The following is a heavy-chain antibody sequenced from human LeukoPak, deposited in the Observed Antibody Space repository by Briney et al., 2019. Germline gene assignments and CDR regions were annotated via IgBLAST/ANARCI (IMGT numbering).Heavy chain of an antibody. Sequence: PSETLSLTCTVSGGSISSYYWSWIRQPPGKGLEWIGYIYYSGSTNYNPSLKSRVTMSVDTSKNQFSLKLSSVTAADTAVYYCARRSVGSFSDSSGHTYGHPSNFDYWGQGTLVTVSS. CDR3: ARRSVGSFSDSSGHTYGHPSNFDY. CDR1: GGSISSYY. J-gene: IGHJ4*02. V-gene: IGHV4-59*12. CDR2: IYYSGST. D-gene: IGHD3-22*01.